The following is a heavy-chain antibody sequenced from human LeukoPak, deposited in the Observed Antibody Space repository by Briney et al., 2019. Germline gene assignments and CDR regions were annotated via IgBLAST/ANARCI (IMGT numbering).Heavy chain of an antibody. CDR3: AKEQEGTAIGGVFDY. Sequence: ASVKVSRLASGYSLTRFGLSWVRPAPGQGPEWMGWISAASGSTNYAQKFQDRVTMTTDTSTTTVYMELRSLRSDDTAVYYCAKEQEGTAIGGVFDYWGQGTVVTVSS. J-gene: IGHJ4*02. V-gene: IGHV1-18*01. D-gene: IGHD2-21*02. CDR2: ISAASGST. CDR1: GYSLTRFG.